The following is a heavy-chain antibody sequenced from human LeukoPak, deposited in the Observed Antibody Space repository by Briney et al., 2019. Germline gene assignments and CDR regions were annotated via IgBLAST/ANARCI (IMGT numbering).Heavy chain of an antibody. Sequence: GGSLRLSCSASGFTFSSYAMHWVRQAPGKGLKYVSAISNDGGSTYYADSMKDRFTISRDNSKNTLYLQMSNLRAEDTAVYYCVKDLSGNFYFDYWGQGTLVTVSS. J-gene: IGHJ4*02. CDR3: VKDLSGNFYFDY. CDR2: ISNDGGST. V-gene: IGHV3-64D*09. CDR1: GFTFSSYA. D-gene: IGHD1-1*01.